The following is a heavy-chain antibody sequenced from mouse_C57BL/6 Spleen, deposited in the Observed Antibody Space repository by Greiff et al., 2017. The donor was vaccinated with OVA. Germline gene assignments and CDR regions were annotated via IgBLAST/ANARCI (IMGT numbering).Heavy chain of an antibody. CDR2: IKPGDGDT. D-gene: IGHD2-4*01. CDR3: AREGIYYDYDGPWFAY. V-gene: IGHV1-82*01. CDR1: GYAFSSSW. Sequence: VQLQQSGPELVKPGASVKISCKASGYAFSSSWMNWVKQRPGKGLEWIGRIKPGDGDTNYNGKFKGKATRTADKYSSTAYMQLSSLTSEDSAVYFCAREGIYYDYDGPWFAYWGQGTLVTVSA. J-gene: IGHJ3*01.